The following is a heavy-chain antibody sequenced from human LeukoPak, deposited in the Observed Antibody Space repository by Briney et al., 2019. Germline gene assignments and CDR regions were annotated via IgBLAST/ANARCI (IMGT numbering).Heavy chain of an antibody. CDR1: GYTFTGYY. J-gene: IGHJ4*02. CDR2: INPNSGGT. Sequence: ASVKVSCKASGYTFTGYYMHWVRQAPGQGLEWMGWINPNSGGTNYAQKFQGRVTMTRDTSISTAYMELSRLRSDDTAVYYCARVVSIAVAGSLSDYWGQGTLVTVSS. V-gene: IGHV1-2*02. D-gene: IGHD6-19*01. CDR3: ARVVSIAVAGSLSDY.